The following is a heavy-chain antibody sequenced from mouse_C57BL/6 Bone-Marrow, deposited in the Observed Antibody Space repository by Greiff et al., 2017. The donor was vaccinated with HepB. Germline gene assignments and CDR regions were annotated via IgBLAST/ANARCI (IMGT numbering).Heavy chain of an antibody. V-gene: IGHV1-85*01. CDR2: IYPRDGST. CDR1: GYTFTSYD. D-gene: IGHD1-1*01. J-gene: IGHJ1*03. CDR3: ARSFNYYGSPYWYFDV. Sequence: VQLQQSGPELVKPGASVKLSCKASGYTFTSYDINWVKQRPGQGLEWIGWIYPRDGSTKYNEKFKGKATLTVDTSSSTAYMELHSLTSEDSAVYYCARSFNYYGSPYWYFDVWGTGTTVTVSS.